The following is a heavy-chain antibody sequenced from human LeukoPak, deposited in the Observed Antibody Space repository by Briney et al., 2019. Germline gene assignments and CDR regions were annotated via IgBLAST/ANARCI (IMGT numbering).Heavy chain of an antibody. Sequence: GGSLRLSCAASGFTFSRYKMSWVRQAPGKGPEWVANIKQDGSEKYYVDSVKGRFTISRDNAKSSLYLQMNSLRAEDTAVYYCARDSWKYYGSGSDDFDFGGQGTLVTVSP. V-gene: IGHV3-7*01. CDR2: IKQDGSEK. CDR3: ARDSWKYYGSGSDDFDF. CDR1: GFTFSRYK. D-gene: IGHD3-10*01. J-gene: IGHJ4*02.